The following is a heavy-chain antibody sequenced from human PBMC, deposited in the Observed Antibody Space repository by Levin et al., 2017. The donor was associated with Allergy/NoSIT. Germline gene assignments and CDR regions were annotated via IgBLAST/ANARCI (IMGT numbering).Heavy chain of an antibody. J-gene: IGHJ6*02. V-gene: IGHV3-49*03. CDR2: IRSKAYGGTT. CDR1: GFTFGDYA. CDR3: TRDPYYYDSSGSDYDYGMDV. D-gene: IGHD3-22*01. Sequence: PGGSLRLSCTASGFTFGDYAMSWFRQAPGKGLEWVGFIRSKAYGGTTEYAASVKGRFTISRDDSKSIAYLQMNSLKTEDTAVYYCTRDPYYYDSSGSDYDYGMDVWGQGTTVTVSS.